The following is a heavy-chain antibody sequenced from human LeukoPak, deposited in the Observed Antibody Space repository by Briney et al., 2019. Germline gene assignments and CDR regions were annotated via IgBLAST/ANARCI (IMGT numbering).Heavy chain of an antibody. J-gene: IGHJ3*02. CDR2: INHSGST. D-gene: IGHD1-26*01. Sequence: SETLSLTCAVYGGSFSGYYWSWIRQPPGKGLEWIGEINHSGSTNYNPSLKSRGTISVDKSKSQFSLKLISVTAADTAIYYCARKPTTSDAFDMWGQGTMVTVSS. CDR3: ARKPTTSDAFDM. CDR1: GGSFSGYY. V-gene: IGHV4-34*01.